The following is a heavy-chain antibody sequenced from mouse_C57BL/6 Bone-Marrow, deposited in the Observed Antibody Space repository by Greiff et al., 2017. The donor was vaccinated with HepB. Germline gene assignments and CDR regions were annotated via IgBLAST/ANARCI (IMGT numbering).Heavy chain of an antibody. V-gene: IGHV3-6*01. Sequence: VQLQESGPGLVKPSQSLSLTCSVTGYSIPSGYYWNWIRQFPGNKLEWMGYISYDGSNNYNPSLKNRISITRDTSKNQFFLKLNSVTTEDTATYYCARGYYGSRYYFDYWGQGTTLTVSS. CDR1: GYSIPSGYY. J-gene: IGHJ2*01. D-gene: IGHD1-1*01. CDR3: ARGYYGSRYYFDY. CDR2: ISYDGSN.